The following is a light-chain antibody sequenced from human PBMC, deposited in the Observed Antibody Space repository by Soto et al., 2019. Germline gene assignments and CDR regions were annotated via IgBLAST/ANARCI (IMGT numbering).Light chain of an antibody. CDR2: DTS. V-gene: IGKV3-15*01. Sequence: EIVMTQSPATLSVSPGERAALSCRASQSVSSKLAWYRQRPGQAPRLVIYDTSTRATGVPARFSGSGSGTEFTLTISSRQSEDVGVYYCQQYNDWFSITFGQGTRLEIK. J-gene: IGKJ5*01. CDR3: QQYNDWFSIT. CDR1: QSVSSK.